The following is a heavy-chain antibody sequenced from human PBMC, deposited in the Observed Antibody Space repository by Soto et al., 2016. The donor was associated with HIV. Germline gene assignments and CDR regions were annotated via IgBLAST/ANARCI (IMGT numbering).Heavy chain of an antibody. Sequence: EVQLVESGGGLVKPGGSLRLSCAASGFTFSSYSMNWVRQAPGKGLEWVSSISSSSSYIYYADSVKGRFTISRDNAKNSLYLQMNSLRAEDTAVYYCARTGGWYQLLSAFDIWGQGQWSPSLQ. CDR2: ISSSSSYI. V-gene: IGHV3-21*01. J-gene: IGHJ3*02. CDR1: GFTFSSYS. D-gene: IGHD2-2*01. CDR3: ARTGGWYQLLSAFDI.